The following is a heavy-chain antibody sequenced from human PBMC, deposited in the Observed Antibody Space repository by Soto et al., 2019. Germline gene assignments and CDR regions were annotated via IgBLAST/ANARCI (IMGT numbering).Heavy chain of an antibody. Sequence: QVQLVQSGAEVKKPGSSVKVSCKASGGTFSSYAISWVRQAPGQGLEWMGGIIPIFGTANYAQKFQGRVTITADESMSTAYMELSSLRSEATAVYYCARGPPTSNDFWSGYYVDYWGQGTLVTVSS. J-gene: IGHJ4*02. CDR2: IIPIFGTA. V-gene: IGHV1-69*12. CDR3: ARGPPTSNDFWSGYYVDY. CDR1: GGTFSSYA. D-gene: IGHD3-3*01.